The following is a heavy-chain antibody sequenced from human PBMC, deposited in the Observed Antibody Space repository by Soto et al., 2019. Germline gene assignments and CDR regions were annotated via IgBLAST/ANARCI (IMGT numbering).Heavy chain of an antibody. CDR1: AFTFNNYA. D-gene: IGHD2-8*01. V-gene: IGHV3-23*01. CDR3: ASRGHCSNGRCHPFDS. CDR2: IGGSGRTT. J-gene: IGHJ4*02. Sequence: GGSLRLSCAASAFTFNNYAMSWVRQAPGKGLEWVSGIGGSGRTTYYADSVKGRFTISRDNSNNTLSLQMNSLRAEDTAVYYCASRGHCSNGRCHPFDSWGQGTQVTVSS.